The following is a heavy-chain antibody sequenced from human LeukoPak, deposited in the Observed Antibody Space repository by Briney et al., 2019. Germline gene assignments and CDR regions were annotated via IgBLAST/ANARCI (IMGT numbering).Heavy chain of an antibody. V-gene: IGHV4-39*07. D-gene: IGHD2-15*01. CDR1: GGSISSSSYY. CDR3: ARDNSRIAEFDY. CDR2: IYYSGST. Sequence: NPSETLSLTCTVSGGSISSSSYYWGWIRQPPGKGLEWIGSIYYSGSTYYNPSLKSRVTISVDTSKNQFSLKLSSVTAADTAVYYCARDNSRIAEFDYWGQGTLVTVSS. J-gene: IGHJ4*02.